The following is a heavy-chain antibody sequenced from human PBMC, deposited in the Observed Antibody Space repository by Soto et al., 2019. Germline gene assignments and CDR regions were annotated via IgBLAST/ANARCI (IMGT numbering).Heavy chain of an antibody. CDR2: IKQDGSEK. D-gene: IGHD3-3*01. Sequence: GGSLRLSCAASGFTFSSYWMSRVRQAPGKGLEWVANIKQDGSEKYYVDSVKGRFTISRDNAKNSLYLQMNSLRAEDTAVYYCARDRYSYYDFWSGSLPYYYYGMDVWGQGTTVTGSS. CDR1: GFTFSSYW. CDR3: ARDRYSYYDFWSGSLPYYYYGMDV. J-gene: IGHJ6*02. V-gene: IGHV3-7*01.